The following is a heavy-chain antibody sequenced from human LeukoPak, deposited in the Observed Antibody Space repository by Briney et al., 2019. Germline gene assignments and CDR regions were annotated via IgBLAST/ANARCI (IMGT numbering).Heavy chain of an antibody. V-gene: IGHV4-59*01. CDR1: GGSISSYY. CDR3: ARGYDIDV. CDR2: IYYTGTT. J-gene: IGHJ6*02. Sequence: SETLSLTCTVSGGSISSYYWSWIRQPPGKALEWIGYIYYTGTTKYNPSLKSQATISLDTSKNQFSLKLTSVTAADTALFFCARGYDIDVWGQGTTVTVSS.